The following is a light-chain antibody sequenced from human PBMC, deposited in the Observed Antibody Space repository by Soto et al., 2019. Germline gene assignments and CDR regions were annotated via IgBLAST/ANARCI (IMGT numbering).Light chain of an antibody. CDR3: YSAADNIWGV. J-gene: IGLJ3*02. CDR2: KDS. V-gene: IGLV3-27*01. Sequence: SYELTQPSSVSVSPGQTARITCSGDVLAKKYARWFQLKPGQAPVVVIYKDSERPSGIPERFSGSSSGTTVTLTISGAQVEDEADYYCYSAADNIWGVFGGGTKLTVL. CDR1: VLAKKY.